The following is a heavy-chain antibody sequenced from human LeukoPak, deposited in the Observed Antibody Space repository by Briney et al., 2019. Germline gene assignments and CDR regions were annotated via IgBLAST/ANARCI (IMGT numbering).Heavy chain of an antibody. CDR1: GGSISSSSYY. Sequence: SQTLSLTCTVSGGSISSSSYYWGWIRQPPGKGLEWIGSIYYSGSTYYNPSLKSRVTISVDTSKNQFSLKLSSVTAAATAVYYCARPVGYDSSGYYYGWFDPWGQGTLVTVSS. CDR3: ARPVGYDSSGYYYGWFDP. D-gene: IGHD3-22*01. J-gene: IGHJ5*02. CDR2: IYYSGST. V-gene: IGHV4-39*01.